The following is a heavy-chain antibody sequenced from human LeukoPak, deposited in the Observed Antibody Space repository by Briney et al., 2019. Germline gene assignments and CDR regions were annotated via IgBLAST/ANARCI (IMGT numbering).Heavy chain of an antibody. J-gene: IGHJ4*02. CDR3: ARGKVVTMVQGVIITYFDY. D-gene: IGHD3-10*01. CDR1: GYSFTRYF. CDR2: IIPSDGST. Sequence: VASVKVSCKASGYSFTRYFIHWVRQAPGQGLEWMGIIIPSDGSTSYAQKFQGRVTMTRDTSTSTVYMELSSLRSEDTAVYYCARGKVVTMVQGVIITYFDYWGQGTLVTVSS. V-gene: IGHV1-46*01.